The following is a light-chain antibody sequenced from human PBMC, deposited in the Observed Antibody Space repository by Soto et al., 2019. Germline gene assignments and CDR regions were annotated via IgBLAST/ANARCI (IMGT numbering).Light chain of an antibody. V-gene: IGKV3-15*01. CDR3: QQYFEWPPMT. CDR2: GAS. Sequence: IVMTQSPATLSVSPGERATLSCRAGQTIYSNVAWYQQRPGQAPRLLISGASTRAAGISDRFRGSGSGTEFTLTISSLRSEDSAIYYCQQYFEWPPMTFGQGTKVEI. CDR1: QTIYSN. J-gene: IGKJ1*01.